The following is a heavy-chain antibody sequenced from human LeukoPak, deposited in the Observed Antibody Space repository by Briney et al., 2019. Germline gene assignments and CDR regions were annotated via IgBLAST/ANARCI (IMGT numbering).Heavy chain of an antibody. CDR3: ARDDLPYYGSGRSFDY. D-gene: IGHD3-10*01. V-gene: IGHV1-69*13. CDR2: IIPIFVTA. J-gene: IGHJ4*02. Sequence: SVKVSCKGVGRTFSSYAISWVRQAPGQGLEWMGGIIPIFVTATYAQKFQGRVTITPHHSPRTAYMELSSLRSEDTAVYYCARDDLPYYGSGRSFDYWGQGTLVTVS. CDR1: GRTFSSYA.